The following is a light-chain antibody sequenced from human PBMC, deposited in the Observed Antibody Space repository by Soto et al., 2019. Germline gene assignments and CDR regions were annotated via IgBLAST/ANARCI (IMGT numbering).Light chain of an antibody. V-gene: IGKV3-11*01. CDR1: PSIHTS. Sequence: VLTQSPATLSLYPGERATLSCRASPSIHTSLAWYQQKPGQPPRLLIHDASHRAAGIPARFSGSGFGTDYTLTISSLEPEDAAVYYCHQRSNWPPITFGQGTRLEI. CDR2: DAS. CDR3: HQRSNWPPIT. J-gene: IGKJ5*01.